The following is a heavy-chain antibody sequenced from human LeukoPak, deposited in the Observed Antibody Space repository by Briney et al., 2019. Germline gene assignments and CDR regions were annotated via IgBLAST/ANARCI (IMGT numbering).Heavy chain of an antibody. J-gene: IGHJ4*02. CDR2: IYHSGST. D-gene: IGHD6-6*01. CDR1: GGSISSGGYS. Sequence: ASQTLSLTCAVSGGSISSGGYSWSWIRQPPGKGLEWIVYIYHSGSTNYNPSLKSRVTISVDTSKNQFSLKLSSVTAADTAVYYCAISSSSFARRVLNYWGQGTLVTVSS. CDR3: AISSSSFARRVLNY. V-gene: IGHV4-30-2*01.